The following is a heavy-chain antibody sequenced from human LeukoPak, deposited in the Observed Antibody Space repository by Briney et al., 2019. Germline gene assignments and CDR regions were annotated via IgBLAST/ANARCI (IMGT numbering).Heavy chain of an antibody. CDR1: GFTFSSYG. D-gene: IGHD5-12*01. V-gene: IGHV3-30*18. Sequence: GRSLRLSCAASGFTFSSYGMHWVRQAPGKGLEWVAVISYDGSNKYYADPVKGRFTISRDNSKNTLYLQMNSLRAEDTAVYYCAKVAAGIVATGEIDYWGQGTLVTVSS. CDR3: AKVAAGIVATGEIDY. CDR2: ISYDGSNK. J-gene: IGHJ4*02.